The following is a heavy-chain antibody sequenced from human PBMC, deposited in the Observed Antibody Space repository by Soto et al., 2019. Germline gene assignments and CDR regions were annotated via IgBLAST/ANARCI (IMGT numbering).Heavy chain of an antibody. D-gene: IGHD6-6*01. Sequence: PSETLSLTCTVSGGSISSSSYYWGWIRQPPGKGLEWIGSIYYSGSTYYNPSLKSRVTISVDTSKNQFSLKLSSVTAADTAVYYCARTRRIAARPGRDWVDPWGQGTLVTVSS. V-gene: IGHV4-39*01. J-gene: IGHJ5*02. CDR1: GGSISSSSYY. CDR2: IYYSGST. CDR3: ARTRRIAARPGRDWVDP.